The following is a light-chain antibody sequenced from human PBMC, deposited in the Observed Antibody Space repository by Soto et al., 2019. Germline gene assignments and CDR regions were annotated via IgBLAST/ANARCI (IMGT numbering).Light chain of an antibody. CDR3: QQYNNWPLWT. CDR1: QSVSSY. J-gene: IGKJ1*01. V-gene: IGKV3-15*01. Sequence: IVFSQSPSTLSLSPGETATLSCRASQSVSSYLAWYQQKPGQAPRLLIYDASTRATGIPARFSGSGSGTEFTLTISSLQSEDFAVYYCQQYNNWPLWTFGQGTKVDIK. CDR2: DAS.